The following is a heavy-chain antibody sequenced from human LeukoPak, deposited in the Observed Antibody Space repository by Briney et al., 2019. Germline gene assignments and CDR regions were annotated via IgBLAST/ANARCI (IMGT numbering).Heavy chain of an antibody. CDR1: GGSISSSNYY. V-gene: IGHV4-39*07. D-gene: IGHD6-13*01. CDR2: IYYSGNT. CDR3: ARVYSSSHNWFDT. J-gene: IGHJ5*02. Sequence: SETLSLTCTVSGGSISSSNYYWGWIRQPPGKGLEWIGTIYYSGNTYYNPSLKSRVTISLDTSKNQFSLKLSSVTAADTAVYYCARVYSSSHNWFDTWGQGTQVTVSS.